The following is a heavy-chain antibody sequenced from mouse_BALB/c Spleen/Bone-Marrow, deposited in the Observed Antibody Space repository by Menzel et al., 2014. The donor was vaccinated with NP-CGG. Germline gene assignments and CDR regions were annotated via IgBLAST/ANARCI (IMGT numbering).Heavy chain of an antibody. V-gene: IGHV5-6-3*01. J-gene: IGHJ3*01. CDR3: ARGNGFAY. Sequence: DVHLVESGGGLVQFGGSLKLSCAASGFTFSRYGMSWVRQTPDKRLELVAIINSDGGSTYYPDSVKGRFTISRDNAKNTLYLQMSSLKSEDTAMYYCARGNGFAYWGQGTLVTVSA. CDR1: GFTFSRYG. CDR2: INSDGGST.